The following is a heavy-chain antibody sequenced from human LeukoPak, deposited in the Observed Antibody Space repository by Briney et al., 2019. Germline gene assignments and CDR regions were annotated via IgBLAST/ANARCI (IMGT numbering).Heavy chain of an antibody. CDR2: IYHSGRT. D-gene: IGHD2-15*01. V-gene: IGHV4-38-2*02. CDR3: ARILGAYCSGGSCPDAFDI. Sequence: SETLSLTCTVSGYSISSGFYWGWIRQPPGKGLEWIGNIYHSGRTYYNPSLKSRVTISVDTSKNQFSLKLSSVTAADTAVFYCARILGAYCSGGSCPDAFDIWGQGTMVTVSS. CDR1: GYSISSGFY. J-gene: IGHJ3*02.